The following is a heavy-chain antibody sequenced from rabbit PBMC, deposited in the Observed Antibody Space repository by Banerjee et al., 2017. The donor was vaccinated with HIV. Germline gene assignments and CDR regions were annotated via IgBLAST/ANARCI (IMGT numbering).Heavy chain of an antibody. CDR2: IGTGSGRT. D-gene: IGHD1-1*01. CDR3: ATGYSDIYFNL. CDR1: GFSFSSGYY. J-gene: IGHJ4*01. Sequence: QEQLVESGGGLVQPEGSLTLTCKASGFSFSSGYYMSWVRQAPGKGLEWIGCIGTGSGRTYYASWAKGRFTISKTSSTTVTLQATSLTAADTATYFCATGYSDIYFNLWGPGTLVTVS. V-gene: IGHV1S45*01.